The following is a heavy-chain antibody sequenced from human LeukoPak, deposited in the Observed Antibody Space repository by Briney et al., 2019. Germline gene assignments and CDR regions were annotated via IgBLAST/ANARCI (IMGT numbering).Heavy chain of an antibody. Sequence: GGSLRLSCAASGFTFSSYAMSWVRQAPGKGLEWVSAISGSGGSTYYADSVKGRFTISRDNSKNTLYLQMNSLRAEDTAVYYCARGGAGVYFFDYWGQGILVTVSS. CDR3: ARGGAGVYFFDY. V-gene: IGHV3-23*01. CDR2: ISGSGGST. CDR1: GFTFSSYA. J-gene: IGHJ4*02. D-gene: IGHD6-13*01.